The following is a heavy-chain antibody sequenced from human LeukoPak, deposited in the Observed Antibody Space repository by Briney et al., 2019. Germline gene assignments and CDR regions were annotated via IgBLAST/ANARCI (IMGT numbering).Heavy chain of an antibody. CDR1: AFTFSDST. CDR3: ARKGYSGSYNWFDP. V-gene: IGHV3-11*06. CDR2: ISSSSSYT. Sequence: PGGSLRLSCAASAFTFSDSTMTWIRQAPGKGPEWISTISSSSSYTNYADSVKGRFTISRDNAKNSLYLQMNSLRVEDTAVYYCARKGYSGSYNWFDPWGQGTLVTVSS. D-gene: IGHD1-26*01. J-gene: IGHJ5*02.